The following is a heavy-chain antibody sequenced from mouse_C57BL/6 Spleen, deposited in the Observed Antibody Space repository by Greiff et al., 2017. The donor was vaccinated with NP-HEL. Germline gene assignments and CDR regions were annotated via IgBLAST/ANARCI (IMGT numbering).Heavy chain of an antibody. D-gene: IGHD1-1*01. CDR3: ARHDYYGSSPWYFDV. J-gene: IGHJ1*03. CDR1: GFTFSSYT. V-gene: IGHV5-9*01. CDR2: ISGGGGNT. Sequence: EVQRVESGGGLVKPGGSLKLSCAASGFTFSSYTMSWVRQTPEKRLEWVATISGGGGNTYYPDSVKGRFTISRDNAKNTLYLQMSSLRSEDTALYYCARHDYYGSSPWYFDVWGTGTTVTVSS.